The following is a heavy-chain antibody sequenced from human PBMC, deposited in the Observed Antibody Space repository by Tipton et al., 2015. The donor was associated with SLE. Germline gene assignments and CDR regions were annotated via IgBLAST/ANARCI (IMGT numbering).Heavy chain of an antibody. V-gene: IGHV4-59*01. J-gene: IGHJ3*02. D-gene: IGHD4/OR15-4a*01. Sequence: TLSLTCTVSGGSISSYYWSWIRQPPGKGLEWIGYIDYSGSTNYNPSLKSRVTISVDTSKNQFSLKLSSVTAADTAVYYCARDPTWERGMVLAFDIWGQGAMVTVSS. CDR1: GGSISSYY. CDR3: ARDPTWERGMVLAFDI. CDR2: IDYSGST.